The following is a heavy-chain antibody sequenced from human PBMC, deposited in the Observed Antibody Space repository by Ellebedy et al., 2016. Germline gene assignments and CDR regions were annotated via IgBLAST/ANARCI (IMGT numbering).Heavy chain of an antibody. CDR3: TTEGAVTTPPYYYYYYGMDV. Sequence: GGSLRLSCAASGFTFSNAWMSWVRQAPGKGLEWVGRIKSKTDGGTTDYAAPVKGRFTISRDDSKNTLYLQMNSLKTEDTAVYYCTTEGAVTTPPYYYYYYGMDVWGQGTTVTVSS. D-gene: IGHD4-11*01. CDR1: GFTFSNAW. V-gene: IGHV3-15*01. CDR2: IKSKTDGGTT. J-gene: IGHJ6*02.